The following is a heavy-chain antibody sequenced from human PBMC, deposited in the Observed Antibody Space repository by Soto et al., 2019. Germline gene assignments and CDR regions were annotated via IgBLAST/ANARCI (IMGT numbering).Heavy chain of an antibody. D-gene: IGHD2-8*01. CDR2: INAGNGNT. Sequence: ASVKVSCKASGYTFTSYAMHWVRQAPGQRLEWMGWINAGNGNTKYSQKFQGRVTMTRDTSASTVYMELSSLTSDDTAVYYCARDGRSLIHGLDVWGQGTTVTVSS. J-gene: IGHJ6*02. CDR3: ARDGRSLIHGLDV. V-gene: IGHV1-3*01. CDR1: GYTFTSYA.